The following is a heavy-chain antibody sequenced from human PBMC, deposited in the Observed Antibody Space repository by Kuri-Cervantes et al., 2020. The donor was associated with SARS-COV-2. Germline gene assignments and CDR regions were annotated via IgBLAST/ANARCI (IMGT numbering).Heavy chain of an antibody. J-gene: IGHJ6*02. Sequence: ASVNVSCKASLYTFPGHYMHWVRQAPGQGLEWMGWINPNSGGTNYPQKFQGWVTMTRDTSISTAYMELSRLRSDYTGVYYCARGMDVWGQGTTVTVSS. CDR2: INPNSGGT. V-gene: IGHV1-2*04. CDR3: ARGMDV. CDR1: LYTFPGHY.